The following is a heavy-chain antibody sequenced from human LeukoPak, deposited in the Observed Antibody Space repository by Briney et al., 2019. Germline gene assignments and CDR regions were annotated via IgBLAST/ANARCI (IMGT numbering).Heavy chain of an antibody. D-gene: IGHD5-18*01. V-gene: IGHV4-34*01. CDR2: INHSGST. Sequence: NPSETLSLTCAVYGGSFSGYYWSWIRQPPGKGLEWIGEINHSGSTNYNPSLKSRVTISVDTSKNQFSLKLSSVTAADTAVYYCARLQAAMVTFFAFDIWGQGTMVTVSS. CDR3: ARLQAAMVTFFAFDI. J-gene: IGHJ3*02. CDR1: GGSFSGYY.